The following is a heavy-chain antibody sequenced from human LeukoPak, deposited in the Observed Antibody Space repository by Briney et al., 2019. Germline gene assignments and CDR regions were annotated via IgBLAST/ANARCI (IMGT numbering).Heavy chain of an antibody. CDR1: GFTFSNYG. CDR2: IRFDGTKK. D-gene: IGHD3-10*02. J-gene: IGHJ3*01. Sequence: PGGSLRLSCAASGFTFSNYGMHWVRQAPGKGLGWVTFIRFDGTKKYYADSVKGRFTISRDNSKNTLYLQMNSLRAEDTAVYFCAKDVRSTERGGGAFDVWGQGTMVPVSS. V-gene: IGHV3-30*02. CDR3: AKDVRSTERGGGAFDV.